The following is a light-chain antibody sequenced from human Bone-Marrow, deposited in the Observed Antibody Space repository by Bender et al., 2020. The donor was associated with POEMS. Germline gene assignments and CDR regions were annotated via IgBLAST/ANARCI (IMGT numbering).Light chain of an antibody. CDR2: EVN. CDR1: TTDIETYKL. J-gene: IGLJ3*02. CDR3: CSYAGYSTYVV. Sequence: QSALTQPASVSGSPGQSITISCSGTTTDIETYKLVSWYQQHPGKAPKLIIYEVNKRPSGVSNRFSGSKSGNTASLAISGLQAEDEADYYCCSYAGYSTYVVLGGGTKVTVL. V-gene: IGLV2-23*02.